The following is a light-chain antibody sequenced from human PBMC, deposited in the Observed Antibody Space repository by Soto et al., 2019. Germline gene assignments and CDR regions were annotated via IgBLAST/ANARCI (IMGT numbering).Light chain of an antibody. V-gene: IGKV3-15*01. CDR2: DTS. J-gene: IGKJ5*01. CDR1: QGIGDT. CDR3: QQHNNWPPIT. Sequence: MTQSPSTLSASVGDRVTITCRASQGIGDTLAWYQHKPGQTPRLLIYDTSTRATGVPTRFSGSRSGAEFTLTINSLQSEDFAVYYCQQHNNWPPITFGQGTRLEIK.